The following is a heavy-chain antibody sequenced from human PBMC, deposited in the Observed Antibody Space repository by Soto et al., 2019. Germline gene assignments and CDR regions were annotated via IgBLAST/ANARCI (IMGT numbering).Heavy chain of an antibody. D-gene: IGHD2-15*01. Sequence: QVQLQESGPGLVKPSQTLSLTCTVSGGSISSGGYYWSWIRQHPGKGLEWIGYIYYSGSTYYNPSPKRGVTIPDSTRKSQSSLKLSAVTAADAAVDCCARNPRGNGCFDPWGQGTLVIVSS. V-gene: IGHV4-31*03. CDR1: GGSISSGGYY. CDR3: ARNPRGNGCFDP. CDR2: IYYSGST. J-gene: IGHJ5*02.